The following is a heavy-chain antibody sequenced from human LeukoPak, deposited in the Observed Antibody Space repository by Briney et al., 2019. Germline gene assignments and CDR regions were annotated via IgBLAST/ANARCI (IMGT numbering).Heavy chain of an antibody. CDR2: ISAYNGNT. Sequence: GASVRVSCKASGYTFISYGISWVRQAPGQGLEWMGWISAYNGNTNYAQKLQGRVTMTTDTSTSTAYMELRSLRSDDTAVYYCARGVHITMIVVADAFDIWGQGTMVTVSS. J-gene: IGHJ3*02. V-gene: IGHV1-18*01. CDR3: ARGVHITMIVVADAFDI. CDR1: GYTFISYG. D-gene: IGHD3-22*01.